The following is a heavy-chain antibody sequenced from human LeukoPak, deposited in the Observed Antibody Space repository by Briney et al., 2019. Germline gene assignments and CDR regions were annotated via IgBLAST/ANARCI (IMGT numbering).Heavy chain of an antibody. CDR3: ARVPTTAFDI. CDR1: GYSFTSYG. J-gene: IGHJ3*02. D-gene: IGHD4-11*01. CDR2: LNTYNGNT. Sequence: GASVKVSCKASGYSFTSYGIGWVRQAPGQGLEWMGWLNTYNGNTNYAEKVQGRVTLTTDTSTTTAFMELRNLRSDDTAVYYCARVPTTAFDIWGQGTMVTVSS. V-gene: IGHV1-18*01.